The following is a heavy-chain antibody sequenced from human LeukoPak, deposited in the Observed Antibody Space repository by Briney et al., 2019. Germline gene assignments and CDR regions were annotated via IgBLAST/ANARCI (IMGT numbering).Heavy chain of an antibody. CDR3: ARVVAAAGNNWFDP. D-gene: IGHD6-13*01. Sequence: SETLSLTCTVSGGSISSYYWSWIRQPPGKGLEWIGYIYYSGSTNYNPSLKSRVTISIDTSKNQFSLKLNSVTAADTAVYYCARVVAAAGNNWFDPWGQGTLVTVSS. J-gene: IGHJ5*02. CDR1: GGSISSYY. CDR2: IYYSGST. V-gene: IGHV4-59*12.